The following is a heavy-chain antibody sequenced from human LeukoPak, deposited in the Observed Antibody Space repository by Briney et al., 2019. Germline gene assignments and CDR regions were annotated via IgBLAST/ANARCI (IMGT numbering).Heavy chain of an antibody. D-gene: IGHD1-26*01. CDR2: IRYDESKT. J-gene: IGHJ4*02. CDR3: AKSHLPNSYSGTYYCDY. CDR1: GFTFSSYG. Sequence: GGSLRLSRAASGFTFSSYGMHWVRQAPAKGLEWVAFIRYDESKTFYGDSVKGRFTVSRDNSKNTLYLQMNSLRAEDTAVYYCAKSHLPNSYSGTYYCDYWGQGTQVTVSS. V-gene: IGHV3-30*02.